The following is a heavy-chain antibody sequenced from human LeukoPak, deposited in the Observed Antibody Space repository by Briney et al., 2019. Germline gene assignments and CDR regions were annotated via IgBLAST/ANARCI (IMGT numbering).Heavy chain of an antibody. D-gene: IGHD3-10*01. V-gene: IGHV3-23*01. J-gene: IGHJ4*02. CDR2: ITATSSST. Sequence: GGSLRLSCAASGFSFDDFAIHWVRQAPGKGLEWVSAITATSSSTHDADSVQGRFTISRDNSKNTLYLQMNSLRPEDTAIYYCAKLFESGTYNNFFHYWGQGTLVTVFS. CDR3: AKLFESGTYNNFFHY. CDR1: GFSFDDFA.